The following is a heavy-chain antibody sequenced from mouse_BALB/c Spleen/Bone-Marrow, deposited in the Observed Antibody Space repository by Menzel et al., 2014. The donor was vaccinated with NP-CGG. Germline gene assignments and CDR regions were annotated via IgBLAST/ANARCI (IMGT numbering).Heavy chain of an antibody. Sequence: VQLQQPGAELVRSGASVKLSCTASGFNIKDYYMHWVKQRPEQGLEWIGWIDPENGDTEYAPKFQGKATMTADTSSNTAYLQLSSLTSEDTAVYYCNAREVMDYWGQGTSVTGPS. CDR2: IDPENGDT. CDR3: NAREVMDY. CDR1: GFNIKDYY. J-gene: IGHJ4*01. V-gene: IGHV14-4*02.